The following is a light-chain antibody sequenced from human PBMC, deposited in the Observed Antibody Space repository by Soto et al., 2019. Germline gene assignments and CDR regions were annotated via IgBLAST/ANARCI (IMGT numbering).Light chain of an antibody. CDR2: SAS. CDR1: QDIYNW. CDR3: QQASSFSST. V-gene: IGKV1-12*02. J-gene: IGKJ4*01. Sequence: DIQMTQSPSSVSASVGDRVTITCRASQDIYNWLAWYQQKPVKAPKLLIYSASILQTGVPSRFSGSRSGTDFTLTITILQPEDFAMYYCQQASSFSSTFGGGTRVEIK.